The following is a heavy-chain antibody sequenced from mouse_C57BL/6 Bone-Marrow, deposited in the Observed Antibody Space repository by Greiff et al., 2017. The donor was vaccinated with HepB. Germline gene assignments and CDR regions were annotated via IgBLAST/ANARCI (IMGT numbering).Heavy chain of an antibody. CDR3: AEGAWFAY. Sequence: QVQLQQSGAELARPGASVKLSCKASGYTFTSYGISWVKQRTGQGLEWIGEIYPRSGNTYYNEKFKGKATLTADKSSSTAYMELRSLTSEDSAVYFCAEGAWFAYWGQGTLVTVSA. J-gene: IGHJ3*01. CDR1: GYTFTSYG. CDR2: IYPRSGNT. V-gene: IGHV1-81*01.